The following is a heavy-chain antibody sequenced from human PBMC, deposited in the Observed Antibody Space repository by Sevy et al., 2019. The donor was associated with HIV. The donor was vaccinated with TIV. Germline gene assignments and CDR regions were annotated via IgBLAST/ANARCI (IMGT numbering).Heavy chain of an antibody. Sequence: GGSLRLSCGASGFIFSNAWMSWVRQAPGKGLEWVGRIKSKADGGTPDYAAPVKGTLTISRDDSINTLYLQMNSLRTDDSAVYYCGYSEYGYYYDYWGQGTLVTVSS. CDR2: IKSKADGGTP. CDR1: GFIFSNAW. V-gene: IGHV3-15*01. J-gene: IGHJ4*02. CDR3: GYSEYGYYYDY. D-gene: IGHD1-26*01.